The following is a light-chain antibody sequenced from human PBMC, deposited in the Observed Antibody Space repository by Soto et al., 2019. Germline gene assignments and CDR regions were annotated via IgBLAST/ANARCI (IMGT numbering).Light chain of an antibody. CDR3: RSYTSSSTSVV. J-gene: IGLJ2*01. V-gene: IGLV2-14*03. Sequence: QSALTQPASVSGSPGQSITISCTGTSSDVGGYYYVSWYQHHPGKAPKLMIYDVSNRPSGVSNRFSGSKSGNTASLTISGLQAEDEADYYCRSYTSSSTSVVFGGGTKLTVL. CDR1: SSDVGGYYY. CDR2: DVS.